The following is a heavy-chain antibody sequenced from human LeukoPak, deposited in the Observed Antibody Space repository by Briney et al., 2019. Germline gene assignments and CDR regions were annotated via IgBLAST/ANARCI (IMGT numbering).Heavy chain of an antibody. D-gene: IGHD3-10*01. V-gene: IGHV3-48*03. CDR1: GFTFRSYE. Sequence: PGGSLRLSCEDSGFTFRSYEMNWVRQAPGKGLEWIAYLSSSGSAFSYADSVKGRFTISRDNAKNSLYLQMNSLRAEDTALYHCARGLAMVRGVDYYYMDVWGKGTTVTISS. J-gene: IGHJ6*03. CDR3: ARGLAMVRGVDYYYMDV. CDR2: LSSSGSAF.